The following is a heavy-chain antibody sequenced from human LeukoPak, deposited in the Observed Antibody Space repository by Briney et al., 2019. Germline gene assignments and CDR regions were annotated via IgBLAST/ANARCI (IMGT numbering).Heavy chain of an antibody. CDR2: IKQDGSEK. Sequence: PGGSLRLSCATSGFSFSNYWMSWVRQAPGKGLEWVANIKQDGSEKYYVDSVKGRFTISRDNAKNSLYLQMNSLRAEDTAVYYCARGHVLRFLEWLGPQPDAFDIWGQGTMVTVSS. CDR3: ARGHVLRFLEWLGPQPDAFDI. J-gene: IGHJ3*02. D-gene: IGHD3-3*01. CDR1: GFSFSNYW. V-gene: IGHV3-7*01.